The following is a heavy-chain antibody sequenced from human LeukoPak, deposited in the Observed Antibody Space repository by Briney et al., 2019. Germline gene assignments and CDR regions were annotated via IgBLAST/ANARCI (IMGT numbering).Heavy chain of an antibody. CDR3: AGSYYNVFDY. CDR2: IWYDGSNK. V-gene: IGHV3-33*01. J-gene: IGHJ4*02. D-gene: IGHD3-10*01. Sequence: GGSLGLSCAASGXTFSNYGMHWVRQAPGKGLEWVALIWYDGSNKYYADSVKGRFTISRDSSKNTLYLQMNSLRAEDTAVYYCAGSYYNVFDYWGQGTLVTVSS. CDR1: GXTFSNYG.